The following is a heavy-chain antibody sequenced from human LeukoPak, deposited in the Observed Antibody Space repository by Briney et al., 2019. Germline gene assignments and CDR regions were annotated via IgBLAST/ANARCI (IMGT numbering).Heavy chain of an antibody. CDR3: AKAAEQMDYAPYYFDH. J-gene: IGHJ4*02. Sequence: PGGSLRLSCAASGFTFSNYAMSWVRQAPGKGLEWVSTVSASGTITYYADSVKGRFTISRDDSKDTLYLQMNSLRAEDTAVYYCAKAAEQMDYAPYYFDHWGQGTLVTVSS. CDR1: GFTFSNYA. D-gene: IGHD3-16*01. V-gene: IGHV3-23*01. CDR2: VSASGTIT.